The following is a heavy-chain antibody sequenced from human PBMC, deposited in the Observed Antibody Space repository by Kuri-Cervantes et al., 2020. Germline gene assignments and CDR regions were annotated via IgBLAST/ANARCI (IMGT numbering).Heavy chain of an antibody. V-gene: IGHV3-15*01. CDR2: IKSKTDGGTA. CDR3: TTDPVP. Sequence: GGSLRLSCAASGLTLSGAWMSWVRQAPGKGLEWVGRIKSKTDGGTADYSAPVKCRFTISRQNSKNTLYLQLNSLKTEDTAVYYCTTDPVPWGQGTLVTVSS. CDR1: GLTLSGAW. J-gene: IGHJ5*02.